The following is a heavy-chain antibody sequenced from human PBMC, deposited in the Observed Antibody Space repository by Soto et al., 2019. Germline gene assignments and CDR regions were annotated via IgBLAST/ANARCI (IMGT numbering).Heavy chain of an antibody. V-gene: IGHV4-34*01. J-gene: IGHJ5*02. CDR1: GGSFSGYY. CDR2: INHSGST. Sequence: SETLSLTCGVYGGSFSGYYWTWIRQPPGKGLEWIGEINHSGSTNYNPSLKSRVTISVDTSKNQFSLSLSSVTAADTAVYYCARALRGYTYGAFDHWGQGTLVTVSS. D-gene: IGHD5-18*01. CDR3: ARALRGYTYGAFDH.